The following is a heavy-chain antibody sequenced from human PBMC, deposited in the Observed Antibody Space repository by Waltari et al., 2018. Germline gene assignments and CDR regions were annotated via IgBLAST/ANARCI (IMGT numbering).Heavy chain of an antibody. CDR3: LYDSSGFDAFDI. D-gene: IGHD3-22*01. J-gene: IGHJ3*02. CDR2: IKQDGSEK. V-gene: IGHV3-7*01. CDR1: GFTFSSYW. Sequence: EVQLVESGGGLVQPGGSLGLSCAASGFTFSSYWMSWVRQAPGKGLEWVANIKQDGSEKYYVDSVKGRFTISRDNAKNSLYLQMNSLRAEDTAVYYCLYDSSGFDAFDIWGQGTMVTVSS.